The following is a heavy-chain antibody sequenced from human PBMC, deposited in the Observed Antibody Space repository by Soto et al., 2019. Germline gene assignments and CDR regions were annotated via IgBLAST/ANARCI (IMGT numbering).Heavy chain of an antibody. J-gene: IGHJ4*02. CDR2: ISGSGGST. D-gene: IGHD2-15*01. Sequence: GGSLRLSCAASGFTFSSYAMSWVRQAPGKGLEWVSAISGSGGSTYYADSVKGRFTISRDNSTNTLYLQMNSLRAEDTAVYYCAKGGGGYCGGGSCYYDFDYWGQGTLVTVSS. V-gene: IGHV3-23*01. CDR3: AKGGGGYCGGGSCYYDFDY. CDR1: GFTFSSYA.